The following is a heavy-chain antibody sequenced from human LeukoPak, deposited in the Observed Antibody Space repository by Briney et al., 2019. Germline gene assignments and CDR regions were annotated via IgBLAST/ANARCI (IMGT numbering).Heavy chain of an antibody. Sequence: SETLSLTCTVSGGSISSYYWSWIRQPPGKGLEWTGYIYYSGSTNYNPSLKSRVTISVDTSKNQFSLKLSSVTAADTAVYYCASGAARDWFDPWGQGTLVTVSS. CDR3: ASGAARDWFDP. V-gene: IGHV4-59*01. CDR1: GGSISSYY. CDR2: IYYSGST. J-gene: IGHJ5*02. D-gene: IGHD6-6*01.